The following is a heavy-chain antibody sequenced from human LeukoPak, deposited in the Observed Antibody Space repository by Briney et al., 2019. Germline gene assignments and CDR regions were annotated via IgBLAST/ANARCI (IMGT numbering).Heavy chain of an antibody. J-gene: IGHJ4*02. D-gene: IGHD6-13*01. CDR1: GGSISSGGYY. Sequence: PSETLSLTCTVSGGSISSGGYYWSWIRQHPGKGLEWIGYVYYSGSTYYNPSLKSRVTISVDTSKNQFSLRLTSVTAADTAVYYCARVATGSSSLGNFDYWGQGTLVTVSS. V-gene: IGHV4-30-4*08. CDR3: ARVATGSSSLGNFDY. CDR2: VYYSGST.